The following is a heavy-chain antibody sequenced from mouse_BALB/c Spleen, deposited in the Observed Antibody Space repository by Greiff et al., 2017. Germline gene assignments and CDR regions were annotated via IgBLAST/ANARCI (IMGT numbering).Heavy chain of an antibody. CDR3: AKLRFDY. J-gene: IGHJ2*01. V-gene: IGHV5-9-3*01. CDR1: GFTFSSYA. CDR2: ISSGGSYT. Sequence: EVKLEESGGGLVKPGGSLKLSCAASGFTFSSYAMSWVRQTPEKRLEWVATISSGGSYTYYPDSVKGRFTISRDNAKNTLYLQMSSLRSEDTAMYYCAKLRFDYWGQGTTLTVSS. D-gene: IGHD1-1*01.